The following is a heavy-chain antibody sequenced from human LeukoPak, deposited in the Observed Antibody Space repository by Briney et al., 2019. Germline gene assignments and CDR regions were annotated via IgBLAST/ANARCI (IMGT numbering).Heavy chain of an antibody. CDR3: ARHVFGGNSGDY. J-gene: IGHJ4*02. CDR1: GFTFSSYG. CDR2: IGTSGSTI. Sequence: TGGSLRLSCAASGFTFSSYGMNWVRQAPGKGLEWVSYIGTSGSTIYYADSVKGRFTVSRDNARNSLYLQMNSLRDEDTAVYYCARHVFGGNSGDYWGQGTLVTVSS. D-gene: IGHD4-23*01. V-gene: IGHV3-48*02.